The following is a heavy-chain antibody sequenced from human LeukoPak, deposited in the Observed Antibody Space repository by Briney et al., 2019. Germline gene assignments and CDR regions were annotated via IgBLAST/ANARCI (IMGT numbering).Heavy chain of an antibody. J-gene: IGHJ1*01. V-gene: IGHV3-23*01. D-gene: IGHD6-19*01. CDR1: GFTFSTYA. Sequence: GGSLRLSCAASGFTFSTYAMTWVRQAPGKGLEWVSGISGSGGSTYYADSVKGRFTFSRDNSKNTLYLQMNSLRAEDTALYYCGTTGYSSAWPIQHWGWGTLVTVSS. CDR2: ISGSGGST. CDR3: GTTGYSSAWPIQH.